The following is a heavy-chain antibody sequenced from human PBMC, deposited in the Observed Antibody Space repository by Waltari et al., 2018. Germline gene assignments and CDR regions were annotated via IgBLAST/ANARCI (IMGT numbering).Heavy chain of an antibody. CDR1: AFTFNIYT. CDR2: ISSSSSAI. V-gene: IGHV3-48*04. J-gene: IGHJ4*02. D-gene: IGHD2-21*01. Sequence: EVHLVESGGGFVQPGGSLRLSCAASAFTFNIYTMSWVRQAPGKGVEWIAEISSSSSAIYNADSWEGRFTISLDNAKNPLYLQMSSLRAEDTAVYYCARHLRTYCVGDCYSGLAYWGQGTLVTVSS. CDR3: ARHLRTYCVGDCYSGLAY.